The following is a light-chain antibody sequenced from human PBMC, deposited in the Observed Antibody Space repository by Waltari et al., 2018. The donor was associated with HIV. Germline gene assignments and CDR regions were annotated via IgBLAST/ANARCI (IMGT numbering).Light chain of an antibody. Sequence: EIVMTQSPATLSASPGERATLSCRASQDISSNLAWYQQKPGQAPRLLIYGASTRATDIPVRFSGSGSGTEFTLTISSLQSEDFAVYYCQQYNKWPPWTFGQGTTVEIK. J-gene: IGKJ1*01. CDR1: QDISSN. CDR2: GAS. CDR3: QQYNKWPPWT. V-gene: IGKV3-15*01.